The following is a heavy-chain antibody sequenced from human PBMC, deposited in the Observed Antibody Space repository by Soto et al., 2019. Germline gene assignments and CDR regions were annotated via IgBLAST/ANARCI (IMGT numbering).Heavy chain of an antibody. J-gene: IGHJ4*02. V-gene: IGHV3-66*01. CDR3: ARPYSRGAFDY. Sequence: GGSLRLSCAASGFTVSSNYMSWVRQAPGKGLEWVSVIYSGGSTYYADSVKGRFTISRDNSKNTLYLQMNSLRAEDTAVYYCARPYSRGAFDYWGQGTLVTVSS. CDR1: GFTVSSNY. CDR2: IYSGGST. D-gene: IGHD6-13*01.